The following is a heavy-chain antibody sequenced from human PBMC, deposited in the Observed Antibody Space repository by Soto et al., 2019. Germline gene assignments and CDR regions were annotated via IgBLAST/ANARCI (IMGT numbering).Heavy chain of an antibody. CDR1: GFTFSSYG. D-gene: IGHD3-10*01. Sequence: GGSLRLSCAASGFTFSSYGMHWVRQAPGKGLEWVAVISYDGSNKYYADSVKGRFTISRDNSKNTLYLQMNSLRAEDTAVYYCARMGDYYGSGSYYESYYYYGMDVWGQGTTVTVS. V-gene: IGHV3-30*03. J-gene: IGHJ6*02. CDR3: ARMGDYYGSGSYYESYYYYGMDV. CDR2: ISYDGSNK.